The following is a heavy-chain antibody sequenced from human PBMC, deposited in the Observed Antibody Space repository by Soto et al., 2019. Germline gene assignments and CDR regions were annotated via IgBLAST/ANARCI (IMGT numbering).Heavy chain of an antibody. J-gene: IGHJ5*02. D-gene: IGHD5-12*01. CDR3: ARGRGYSFGYNWFDP. CDR1: GYPFTSYH. Sequence: QVQLVQSGAEVRKPGASLKLSCQTSGYPFTSYHMHWVRQAPGQGLEWMGVINPTEGRTRYSQRYPDRVTMTRDTSPSTVYMELSSLRSEDTATYVCARGRGYSFGYNWFDPWGQGTLVTVSS. V-gene: IGHV1-46*01. CDR2: INPTEGRT.